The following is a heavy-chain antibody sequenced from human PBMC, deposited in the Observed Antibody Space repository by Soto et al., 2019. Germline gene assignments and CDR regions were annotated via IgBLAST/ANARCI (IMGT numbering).Heavy chain of an antibody. CDR2: IYYSGST. CDR1: GGSINSSSYF. V-gene: IGHV4-39*01. J-gene: IGHJ5*02. D-gene: IGHD6-19*01. Sequence: SETLSLTCSVSGGSINSSSYFWGWVRQPPGKGLEWIGSIYYSGSTYYNPSLRSRVTISVDTSKNQFSLKLSSVTAADTAVFYCARHYSSGSRNWFDPWGQGTLVTVPS. CDR3: ARHYSSGSRNWFDP.